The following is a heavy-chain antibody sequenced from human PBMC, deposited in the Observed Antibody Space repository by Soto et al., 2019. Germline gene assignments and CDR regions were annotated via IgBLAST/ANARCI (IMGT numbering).Heavy chain of an antibody. CDR1: CVSFRCSC. V-gene: IGHV4-34*01. J-gene: IGHJ4*02. Sequence: PSETLYLTCAVYCVSFRCSCWSWIRQPPGKGLEWIGEINHSGSTNYNPSLKSRVTMSVDTSKNQFSLKLSSVSAADTAVYYCARTSQFDCWGQGTLVS. CDR2: INHSGST. D-gene: IGHD6-6*01. CDR3: ARTSQFDC.